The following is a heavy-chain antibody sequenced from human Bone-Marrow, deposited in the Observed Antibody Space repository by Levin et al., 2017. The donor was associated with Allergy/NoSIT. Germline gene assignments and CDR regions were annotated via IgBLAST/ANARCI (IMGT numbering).Heavy chain of an antibody. CDR2: IYYSGST. Sequence: RASETLSLTCTVSGGSISSSSYYWGWIRQPPGKGLEWIGSIYYSGSTYYNPSLKSRVTISVDTSKNQFSLKLSSVTAADTAVYYCASSRDLIAVAVWGAFDIWGQGTMVTVSS. J-gene: IGHJ3*02. D-gene: IGHD6-19*01. CDR1: GGSISSSSYY. CDR3: ASSRDLIAVAVWGAFDI. V-gene: IGHV4-39*01.